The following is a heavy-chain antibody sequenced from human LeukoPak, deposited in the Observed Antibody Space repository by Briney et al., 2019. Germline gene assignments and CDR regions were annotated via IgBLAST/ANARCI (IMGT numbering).Heavy chain of an antibody. J-gene: IGHJ4*02. Sequence: SETLSLTCTVSGGSISSSSYYWGWIRQPPGKGLEWIGSIYYSGSTYYNPSLKSRVTISVDRSKNQFSLKLSSVTAADTAVYYCAREFESIAARYFDYWGQGTLVTVSS. V-gene: IGHV4-39*07. CDR2: IYYSGST. D-gene: IGHD6-6*01. CDR3: AREFESIAARYFDY. CDR1: GGSISSSSYY.